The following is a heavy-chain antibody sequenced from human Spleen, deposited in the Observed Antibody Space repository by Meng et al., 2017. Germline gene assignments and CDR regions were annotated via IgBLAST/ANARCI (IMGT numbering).Heavy chain of an antibody. Sequence: SETLSLTCTVSGGSISSYYWSWIRQPAARGLEWIGRIYTSGSTNYNPSLKSRVTMSVDTYKNQSSLKLSSVTAADTAVYYCARDSMVRGVATKFDYWAQGTLVTVSS. CDR3: ARDSMVRGVATKFDY. CDR2: IYTSGST. D-gene: IGHD3-10*01. J-gene: IGHJ4*02. V-gene: IGHV4-4*07. CDR1: GGSISSYY.